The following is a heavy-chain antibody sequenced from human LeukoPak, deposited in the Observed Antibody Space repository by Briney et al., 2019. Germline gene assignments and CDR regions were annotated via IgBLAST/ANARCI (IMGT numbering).Heavy chain of an antibody. CDR2: IYTSGST. J-gene: IGHJ1*01. V-gene: IGHV4-61*02. CDR3: ARMGYYYDSSGYWEYFQH. D-gene: IGHD3-22*01. CDR1: GGSISSSSYY. Sequence: SETLSLTCTVSGGSISSSSYYWSWIRQPAGKGLEWIGRIYTSGSTNYNPSLKSRVTMSVDTSKNQFSLKLSSVTAADTAVYYCARMGYYYDSSGYWEYFQHWGQGTLVTVSS.